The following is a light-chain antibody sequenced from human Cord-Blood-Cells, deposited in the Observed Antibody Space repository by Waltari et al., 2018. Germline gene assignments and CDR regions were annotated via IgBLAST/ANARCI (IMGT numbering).Light chain of an antibody. V-gene: IGKV3-20*01. Sequence: EIVLMQSPGTLSWSPGERATLSCRASQSVSSSYLAWYQQTPGQAPRLLIYGASSRATGIPDRFSGSGSGTDFTLTISRLEPEDFAVYYCQQYGSSPWTFGQGTKVEIK. CDR3: QQYGSSPWT. CDR1: QSVSSSY. CDR2: GAS. J-gene: IGKJ1*01.